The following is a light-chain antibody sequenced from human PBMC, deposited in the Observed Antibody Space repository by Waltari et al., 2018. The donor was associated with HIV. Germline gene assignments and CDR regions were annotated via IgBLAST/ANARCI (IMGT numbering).Light chain of an antibody. CDR2: TNI. CDR3: AAWDDSLNGWV. J-gene: IGLJ3*02. Sequence: QSVLTQPPSTSGTPGQRVTISCSGSSSNIGSNHIYWYRQVPGTTPKLRMYTNIRGPPGGPDGFSGSRVGTSASWAISGLRCGDEADYDCAAWDDSLNGWVFGGGTNLTVL. CDR1: SSNIGSNH. V-gene: IGLV1-47*01.